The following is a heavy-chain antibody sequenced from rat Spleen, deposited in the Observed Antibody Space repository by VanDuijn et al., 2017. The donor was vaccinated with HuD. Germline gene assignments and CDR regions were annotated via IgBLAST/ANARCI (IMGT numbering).Heavy chain of an antibody. CDR2: ISTGGNT. Sequence: QVHLKESGPGLVQSSQTLSLTCTVSGFSLTSNGVSWVRQPPGEGLEWIAAISTGGNTYYNSPLSSRLSISRDTSKSQVFLKVDSLQTEDTATYFCTRESLPGFNSHWFLSWGQGTLVTVSS. J-gene: IGHJ3*01. CDR3: TRESLPGFNSHWFLS. D-gene: IGHD1-4*01. CDR1: GFSLTSNG. V-gene: IGHV2S12*01.